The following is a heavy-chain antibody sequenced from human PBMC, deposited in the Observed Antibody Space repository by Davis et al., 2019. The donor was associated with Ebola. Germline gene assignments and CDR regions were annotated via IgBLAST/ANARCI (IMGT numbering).Heavy chain of an antibody. Sequence: SGPTLVKPTQTLTLTCTFSGFSLTTDGMCVSWIRQPSGKALEWLARIDWDGERYYNTSLETRLSISKDTSRNQVALTVTSVDPVDTATYYCARTKCGDYLLGPYFDHWGHGILVTVSS. D-gene: IGHD4-17*01. J-gene: IGHJ4*01. V-gene: IGHV2-70*11. CDR2: IDWDGER. CDR3: ARTKCGDYLLGPYFDH. CDR1: GFSLTTDGMC.